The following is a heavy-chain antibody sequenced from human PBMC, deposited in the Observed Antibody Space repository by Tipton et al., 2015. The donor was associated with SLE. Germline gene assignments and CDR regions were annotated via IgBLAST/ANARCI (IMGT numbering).Heavy chain of an antibody. Sequence: TLSLTCNVSGGSISSGGYYWSWIRQHPGKGLEWIGYTYYSGSTYYNPSLKSRVTISVDTSKNQFSLKLSSVTAADTAVYYCARGDYYDSSGFYAFDVWGQGTMVTVSS. D-gene: IGHD3-22*01. CDR2: TYYSGST. CDR1: GGSISSGGYY. J-gene: IGHJ3*01. CDR3: ARGDYYDSSGFYAFDV. V-gene: IGHV4-31*03.